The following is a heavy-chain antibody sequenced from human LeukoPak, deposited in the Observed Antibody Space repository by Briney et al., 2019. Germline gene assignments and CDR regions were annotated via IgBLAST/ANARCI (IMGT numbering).Heavy chain of an antibody. CDR2: IYYSGST. D-gene: IGHD4-23*01. J-gene: IGHJ3*02. V-gene: IGHV4-59*01. Sequence: SETLSLTCTVSGGSISSYYCSWIRQPPGKGLEWIGYIYYSGSTNYNPSLKSRVTISVDTPKNQFSLKLSSVTAADTAVYYCARDTDYGGNPGAFDIWGQGTMVTVSS. CDR3: ARDTDYGGNPGAFDI. CDR1: GGSISSYY.